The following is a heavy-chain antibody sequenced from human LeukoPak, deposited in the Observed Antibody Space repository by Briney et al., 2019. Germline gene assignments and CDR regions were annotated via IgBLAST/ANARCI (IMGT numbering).Heavy chain of an antibody. Sequence: GSSVKVSCKASGGTFSSHTISWVRQAPEQGLEWMGRIIPLFGIVSYAQKFQDRVTITADKSTSTAYMEVSSLRSEDTAVYYCARIPSGDVDTAMVMYYHYGMDVWGQGTTVTVSS. V-gene: IGHV1-69*02. CDR1: GGTFSSHT. J-gene: IGHJ6*02. D-gene: IGHD5-18*01. CDR2: IIPLFGIV. CDR3: ARIPSGDVDTAMVMYYHYGMDV.